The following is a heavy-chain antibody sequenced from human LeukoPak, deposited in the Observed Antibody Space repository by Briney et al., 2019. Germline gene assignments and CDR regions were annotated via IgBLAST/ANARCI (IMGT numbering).Heavy chain of an antibody. CDR2: INHSGST. D-gene: IGHD3-10*01. V-gene: IGHV4-34*01. CDR1: GGSFSGYY. CDR3: ARHPHYYGSGSYLRQNNWFDP. Sequence: SGTLSLTCAVYGGSFSGYYWSWIRQPPGKGLEWIGEINHSGSTNYNPSLKSRVTISVDTSKNQFSLKLSSVTAADTAVYYCARHPHYYGSGSYLRQNNWFDPWGQGTLVTVSS. J-gene: IGHJ5*02.